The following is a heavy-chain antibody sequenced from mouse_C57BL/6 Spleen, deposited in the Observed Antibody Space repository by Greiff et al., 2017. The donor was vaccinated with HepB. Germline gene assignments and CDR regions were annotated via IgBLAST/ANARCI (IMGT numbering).Heavy chain of an antibody. CDR1: GYTFTTYP. CDR2: FHPSLVDT. CDR3: ARTGYYGSSYSMDD. D-gene: IGHD1-1*01. J-gene: IGHJ4*01. Sequence: QVQLKQSGAELVKPGASVTMSCKASGYTFTTYPIEWMKQNPGKSLAWIGNFHPSLVDTTYTETFTGKATLTGEKSSSIVYLELSRLTSDDSAVYYCARTGYYGSSYSMDDWGQGTSGTVAA. V-gene: IGHV1-47*01.